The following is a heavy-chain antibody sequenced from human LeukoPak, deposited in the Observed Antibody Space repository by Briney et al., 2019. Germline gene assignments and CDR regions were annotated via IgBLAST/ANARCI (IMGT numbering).Heavy chain of an antibody. CDR1: GFTFSSYG. CDR2: LSHDGDNT. V-gene: IGHV3-30*18. CDR3: AKDRIQSELLVLDYYYGLDV. Sequence: PGRPLRLSCAASGFTFSSYGMHWIRQAPGKGLEWVAFLSHDGDNTYYGDSVKGRFTVSRDNSKNTVYLQMNGLRPEDTAVYYCAKDRIQSELLVLDYYYGLDVWGQGTTVTVSS. D-gene: IGHD1-26*01. J-gene: IGHJ6*01.